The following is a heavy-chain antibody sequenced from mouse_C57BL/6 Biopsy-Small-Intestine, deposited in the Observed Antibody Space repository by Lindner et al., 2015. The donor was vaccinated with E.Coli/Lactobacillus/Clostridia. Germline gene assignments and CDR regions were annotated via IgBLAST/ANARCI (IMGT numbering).Heavy chain of an antibody. Sequence: SVKVSCKASGDTFNTYTITWVRQAPGQGLEWMGRIIPMLNIANNAQRFQGRVTITADKSTTTAYMELSSLRSEDTAVYYCATSWAHLTLESWGQGTLVTVSS. CDR3: ATSWAHLTLES. CDR1: GDTFNTYT. V-gene: IGHV1-74*01. CDR2: IIPMLNIA. J-gene: IGHJ4*01.